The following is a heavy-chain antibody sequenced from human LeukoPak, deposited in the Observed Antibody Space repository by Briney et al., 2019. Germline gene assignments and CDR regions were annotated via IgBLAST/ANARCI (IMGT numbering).Heavy chain of an antibody. CDR2: IYSGGST. J-gene: IGHJ4*02. D-gene: IGHD3-22*01. V-gene: IGHV3-66*02. Sequence: GGSLRLSCAASGFTVSSNYMSWVRQAPGKGLEWVSVIYSGGSTYYADSVKGRFTISRDNSKNTLYLQMNSLRAEDTAAYYCARTWPSSGYYDSSGYYYYWGQGTLVTVSS. CDR1: GFTVSSNY. CDR3: ARTWPSSGYYDSSGYYYY.